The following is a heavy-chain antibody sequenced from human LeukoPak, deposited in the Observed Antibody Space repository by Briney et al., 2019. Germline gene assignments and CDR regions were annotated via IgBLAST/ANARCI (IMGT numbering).Heavy chain of an antibody. CDR3: AREKYYYDSSGYYDY. V-gene: IGHV3-7*01. Sequence: GGSLRLSCAASGFTFSSYWMSWVRQAPGKGLEWVANIKQDGSEKYYVDSVKGRFTISRDNAKNSLYLQMNSLRAEDTAVYYCAREKYYYDSSGYYDYWGQGTLVTVSS. CDR1: GFTFSSYW. D-gene: IGHD3-22*01. J-gene: IGHJ4*02. CDR2: IKQDGSEK.